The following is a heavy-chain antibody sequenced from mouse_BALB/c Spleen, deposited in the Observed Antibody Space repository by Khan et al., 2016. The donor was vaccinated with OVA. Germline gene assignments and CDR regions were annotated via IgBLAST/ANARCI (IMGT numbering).Heavy chain of an antibody. D-gene: IGHD1-1*01. CDR3: TSYFTWSFAY. Sequence: EVQLVESGADLVKPGGSLKLSCAASGFTFSNYGMSWVRQTPGKGLEWVATICSGGTYTYYPDSVKGRFTITGNNAKSTLYLQMSSLKSEDTAVYYWTSYFTWSFAYWGQGTLVTVSA. CDR2: ICSGGTYT. CDR1: GFTFSNYG. V-gene: IGHV5-6*01. J-gene: IGHJ3*01.